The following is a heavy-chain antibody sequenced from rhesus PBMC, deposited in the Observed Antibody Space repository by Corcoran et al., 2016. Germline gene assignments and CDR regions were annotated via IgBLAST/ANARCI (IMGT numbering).Heavy chain of an antibody. V-gene: IGHV4-73*01. CDR1: GGSISGYYS. Sequence: QVKLQQWGEGLVKSSETLSLTCAVYGGSISGYYSWSWIRQSPGKGLEWIGSIHGYSESTTYNPSPKNRVTISRDTSKTQFSLKLTSVTAADTAVYYCARATRSYRFDVWGPGVLVTVSS. CDR3: ARATRSYRFDV. CDR2: IHGYSEST. J-gene: IGHJ5-1*01.